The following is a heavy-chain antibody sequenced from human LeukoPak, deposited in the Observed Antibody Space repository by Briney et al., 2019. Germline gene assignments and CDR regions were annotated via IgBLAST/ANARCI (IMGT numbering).Heavy chain of an antibody. D-gene: IGHD1-14*01. CDR1: TLTFSSYW. V-gene: IGHV3-7*04. J-gene: IGHJ4*02. CDR3: AKDGPERIFEY. CDR2: IKEDGSEQ. Sequence: PGGSLRLSCAASTLTFSSYWMSWVRQAPGKGLEWVANIKEDGSEQYYVDSVKGRFTISRDNSKNTLYLQMNSLRPEDTAVYYCAKDGPERIFEYWGQGTPVTVSA.